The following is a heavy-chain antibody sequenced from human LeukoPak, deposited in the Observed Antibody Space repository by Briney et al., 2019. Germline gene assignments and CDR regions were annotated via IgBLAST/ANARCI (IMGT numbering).Heavy chain of an antibody. CDR1: GFTFNTYA. CDR3: AREVVAASFDY. CDR2: ISGSGGST. D-gene: IGHD2-15*01. Sequence: GGSLRLSCAASGFTFNTYAMSWVRQAPGKGLEWVSTISGSGGSTYYADSVKGRFTISRDNSKNTLYLQMNSLRAEDTAVYYCAREVVAASFDYWGQGTLVTVSS. J-gene: IGHJ4*02. V-gene: IGHV3-23*01.